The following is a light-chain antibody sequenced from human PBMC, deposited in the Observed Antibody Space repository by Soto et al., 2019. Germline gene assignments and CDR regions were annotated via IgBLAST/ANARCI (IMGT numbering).Light chain of an antibody. J-gene: IGLJ2*01. Sequence: QSALTQPASASGSPGQSITISCTGTSNDVGANNYVSWYQRHPGKAPKILIYEAVNRPSGVSHRFSGSKSGNTASLTISGLQAEDEAEYFCISYTITSTLVFGGGTKLTVL. CDR1: SNDVGANNY. CDR3: ISYTITSTLV. CDR2: EAV. V-gene: IGLV2-14*01.